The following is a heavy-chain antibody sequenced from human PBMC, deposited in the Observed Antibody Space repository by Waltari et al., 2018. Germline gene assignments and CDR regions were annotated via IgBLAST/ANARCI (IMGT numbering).Heavy chain of an antibody. D-gene: IGHD2-15*01. Sequence: VQLIQSGAEVKKPGASVRLSCKVAGYSLTELSIHSVRQPPGKGLEWMGGFDPERRDTTYAQRFQGRVTMTEDTSTDTAYMELRSLTSDDTAVFYCATDWGYCSDDSCYVGERGDYWGQGTLVTVSS. CDR3: ATDWGYCSDDSCYVGERGDY. J-gene: IGHJ4*02. CDR1: GYSLTELS. V-gene: IGHV1-24*01. CDR2: FDPERRDT.